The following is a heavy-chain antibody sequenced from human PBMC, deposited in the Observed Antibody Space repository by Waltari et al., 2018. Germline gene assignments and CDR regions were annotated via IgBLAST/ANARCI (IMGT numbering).Heavy chain of an antibody. J-gene: IGHJ6*02. D-gene: IGHD2-21*02. CDR1: GGSFSGYY. V-gene: IGHV4-34*02. CDR3: VRLEDCSGPGGNCYSGDSFALDV. CDR2: INHNGNR. Sequence: QVQLQQWGAGQLQPSETLSPTCAVSGGSFSGYYWGWIRHPPGKGLEWIGDINHNGNRNYNPSLRSRITMLLDTSRSQFSLKVNSVTAADTAVYYCVRLEDCSGPGGNCYSGDSFALDVWGQGTTVTVSS.